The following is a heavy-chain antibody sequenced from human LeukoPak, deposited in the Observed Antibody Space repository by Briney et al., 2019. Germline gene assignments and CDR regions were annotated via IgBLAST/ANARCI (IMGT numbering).Heavy chain of an antibody. CDR1: GFAFSSYG. CDR3: AKGLYGYNSYYYYYGMDV. D-gene: IGHD5-24*01. CDR2: ISYDGSNK. V-gene: IGHV3-30*18. Sequence: GGSLRLSCAASGFAFSSYGMHWVRQAPGKGLEWVAVISYDGSNKYYADSVKGRFTISRDNSKNTLYLQMNSLRAEDTAVYYCAKGLYGYNSYYYYYGMDVWGQGTTVTVSS. J-gene: IGHJ6*02.